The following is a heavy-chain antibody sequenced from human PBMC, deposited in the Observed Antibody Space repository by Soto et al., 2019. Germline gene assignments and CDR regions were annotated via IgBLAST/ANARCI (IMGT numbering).Heavy chain of an antibody. CDR1: GFTFSSYG. CDR2: IWYDGSIK. V-gene: IGHV3-33*01. J-gene: IGHJ4*02. D-gene: IGHD4-17*01. CDR3: ARDHGDGLDY. Sequence: QVQLVESGGGVVQPGRSLRLSCAASGFTFSSYGMHWVRQAPGKGLEWVAVIWYDGSIKYYSDSVKGRFTISRDNSKNTLYLQMNSLRAEDTAVYYCARDHGDGLDYWGQGPLGNVSS.